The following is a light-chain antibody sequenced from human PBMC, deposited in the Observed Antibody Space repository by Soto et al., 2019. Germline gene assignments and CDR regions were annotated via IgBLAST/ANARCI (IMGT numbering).Light chain of an antibody. Sequence: EIVMKKSPATLSVSPGERATLSCRASQSVSSNLAWYQQKPGQAPRLLIYGASTRATGIPARFSGSGSGTEFTLTISSLQSEDFAVYYCQPYNNWPPITFGQGTRLEI. CDR3: QPYNNWPPIT. J-gene: IGKJ5*01. CDR2: GAS. CDR1: QSVSSN. V-gene: IGKV3-15*01.